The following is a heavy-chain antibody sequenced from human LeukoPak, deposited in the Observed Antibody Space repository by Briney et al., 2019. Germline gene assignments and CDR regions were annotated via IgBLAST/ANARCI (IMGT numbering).Heavy chain of an antibody. J-gene: IGHJ4*02. CDR1: GFTFSSYA. D-gene: IGHD3-9*01. CDR2: ISYDGSNK. Sequence: GGSLRLSCAASGFTFSSYAMHWVRQAPGKGLEWVAVISYDGSNKYYADSVKGRFTISRDNSKNTLYLQMNSLRAEDTAVYYCARSPGVYFDWLTNFDYWGQGTLVTVSS. CDR3: ARSPGVYFDWLTNFDY. V-gene: IGHV3-30*14.